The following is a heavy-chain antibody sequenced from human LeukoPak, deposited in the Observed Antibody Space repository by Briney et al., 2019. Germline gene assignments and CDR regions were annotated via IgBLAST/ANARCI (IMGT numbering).Heavy chain of an antibody. J-gene: IGHJ5*02. CDR3: ARANMVRGVGSFFDRNWFDP. D-gene: IGHD3-10*01. CDR1: GYTLTELS. CDR2: FDPEDGET. V-gene: IGHV1-24*01. Sequence: GASVKVSCKVSGYTLTELSMHWVRQAPGKGLEWMGGFDPEDGETIYAQKFQGRVTMTEDTSTDTAYMELSSLRSDDTAVYYCARANMVRGVGSFFDRNWFDPWGQGTLVTVSS.